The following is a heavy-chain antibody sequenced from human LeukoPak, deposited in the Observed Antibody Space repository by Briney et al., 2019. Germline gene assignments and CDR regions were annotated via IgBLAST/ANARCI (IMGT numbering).Heavy chain of an antibody. V-gene: IGHV4-38-2*02. J-gene: IGHJ5*02. Sequence: PSETLSLTCTVSGYSISSAYHWGWIRQPPGKGLEWIGYIYYSGSTYYNPSLKSRVTISVDTSKNQFSLKLSSVTAADTAVYYCARLEDNWFDPWGQGTLVTVSS. CDR1: GYSISSAYH. CDR3: ARLEDNWFDP. D-gene: IGHD5-24*01. CDR2: IYYSGST.